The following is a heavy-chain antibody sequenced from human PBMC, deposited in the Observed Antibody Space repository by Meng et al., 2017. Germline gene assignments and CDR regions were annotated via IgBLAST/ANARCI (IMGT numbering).Heavy chain of an antibody. D-gene: IGHD4-23*01. Sequence: SETLSLTCTVSGGSISNYYWSWIRQPAGKGLEWIGRIYNSGSTNYNPSLKSRVTMSVDTSNNQFSLMVTSVPAADTAVYYCANGVTHYGGGQTSFDFWGQGTLVTVSS. CDR2: IYNSGST. CDR3: ANGVTHYGGGQTSFDF. V-gene: IGHV4-4*07. CDR1: GGSISNYY. J-gene: IGHJ4*02.